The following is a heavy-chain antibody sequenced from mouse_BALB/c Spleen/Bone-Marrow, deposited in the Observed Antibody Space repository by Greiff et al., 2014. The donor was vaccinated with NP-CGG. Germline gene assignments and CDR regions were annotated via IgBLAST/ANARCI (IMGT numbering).Heavy chain of an antibody. Sequence: VQLKESGADLVKPGASVKLSSTTSGFNIKDTFMHWVKQRPEQGLEWIGRIDPASGNTKYDPKFQGKATITADTSSNKVSLQLSGLTSEDTAVYYCAHDAPFTYWGQGTLVTVSA. D-gene: IGHD2-3*01. J-gene: IGHJ3*01. CDR2: IDPASGNT. CDR1: GFNIKDTF. V-gene: IGHV14-3*02. CDR3: AHDAPFTY.